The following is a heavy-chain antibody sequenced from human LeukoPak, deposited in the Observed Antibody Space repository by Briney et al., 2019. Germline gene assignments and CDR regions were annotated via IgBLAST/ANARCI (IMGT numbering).Heavy chain of an antibody. CDR1: GGSISSGGYY. D-gene: IGHD3-16*01. J-gene: IGHJ6*04. Sequence: TLSLTCTVSGGSISSGGYYWGWIRQHPGKGLEWIGYIYYSGSTYYNPSLKSRVTISVDTSKNQFSLKLSSVTAADTAVYYCARGGYYYYYGMDVWGKGTTVTVSS. CDR3: ARGGYYYYYGMDV. V-gene: IGHV4-31*03. CDR2: IYYSGST.